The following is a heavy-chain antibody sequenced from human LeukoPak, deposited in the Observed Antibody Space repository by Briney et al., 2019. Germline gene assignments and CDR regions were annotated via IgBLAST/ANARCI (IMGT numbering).Heavy chain of an antibody. D-gene: IGHD3-3*01. J-gene: IGHJ4*02. CDR3: ARGSRYYDFWSGLRY. CDR2: IIPIFGTA. V-gene: IGHV1-69*13. Sequence: GASVKVSCKASGGTFSSYAISWVRQAPGQGLEWMGGIIPIFGTANYAQKFQGRVTITADESTSTAYMELSSLRSEDTAVYYCARGSRYYDFWSGLRYRGQGTLVTVSS. CDR1: GGTFSSYA.